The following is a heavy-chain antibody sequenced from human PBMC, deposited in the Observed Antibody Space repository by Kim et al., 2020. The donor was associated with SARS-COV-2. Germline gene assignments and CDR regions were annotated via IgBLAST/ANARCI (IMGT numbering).Heavy chain of an antibody. V-gene: IGHV1-69*02. D-gene: IGHD3-22*01. J-gene: IGHJ6*02. Sequence: YAQEVQGRVTITADKSTSTAYMELSSLRSEDTAVYYCARTITTQLYGMDVWGQGTTVTVSS. CDR3: ARTITTQLYGMDV.